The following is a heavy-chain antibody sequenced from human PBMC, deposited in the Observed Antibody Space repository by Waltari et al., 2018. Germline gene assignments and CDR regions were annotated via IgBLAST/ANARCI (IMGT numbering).Heavy chain of an antibody. J-gene: IGHJ4*02. CDR3: AKHEYSGSSSSYFDY. Sequence: EVQLLESGGGLVQPGGSLRLSCAASGFTFRSYGMSWVRQAPGKGLEWVSAIGGSGTDSYYADSVKGRFTISRDNSKNTLFLQMNSPRAEDTAVYFCAKHEYSGSSSSYFDYWGQGSLVTVSS. CDR2: IGGSGTDS. CDR1: GFTFRSYG. D-gene: IGHD1-26*01. V-gene: IGHV3-23*01.